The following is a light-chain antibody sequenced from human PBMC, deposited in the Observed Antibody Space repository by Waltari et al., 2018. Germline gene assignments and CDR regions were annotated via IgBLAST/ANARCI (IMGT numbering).Light chain of an antibody. CDR3: QEFGGS. Sequence: ILLTQSPGTLSLSPGERATLFCRAAQCLGSRYLAWYQQKPGQSPRLLIYGAFTRATGTPDRFSGGGSGTDFTLTISRLEPEDFAVYYCQEFGGSFGGGTKVE. CDR2: GAF. V-gene: IGKV3-20*01. J-gene: IGKJ4*01. CDR1: QCLGSRY.